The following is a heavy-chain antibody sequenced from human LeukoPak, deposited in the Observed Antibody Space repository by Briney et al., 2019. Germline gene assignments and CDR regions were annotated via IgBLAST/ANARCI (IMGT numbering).Heavy chain of an antibody. CDR3: AKDRYYYDSSGYSRTDY. CDR1: GFTFTTYW. V-gene: IGHV3-74*01. D-gene: IGHD3-22*01. J-gene: IGHJ4*02. CDR2: INSDGSIT. Sequence: GGSLRLSCAASGFTFTTYWMHWVRQAPGKGLVWVSHINSDGSITSYADSVKGRFTISRDNTKNSLYLQMNSLRAEDTAVYYCAKDRYYYDSSGYSRTDYWGQGTLVTVSS.